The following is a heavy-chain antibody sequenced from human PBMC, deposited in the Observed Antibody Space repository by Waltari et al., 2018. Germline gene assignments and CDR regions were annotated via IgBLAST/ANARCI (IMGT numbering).Heavy chain of an antibody. D-gene: IGHD6-13*01. CDR1: GFTFSSYA. J-gene: IGHJ4*02. CDR3: ARAPGPPAAGRLSDY. V-gene: IGHV3-30-3*01. Sequence: QVQLVESGGGVVQPGRSLRLSCAASGFTFSSYAMHWVRQAPGKGLEWVAVKSYDGSNKYYADSVKGRFTISRDNSKNTLYLQMNSLRAEDTAVYYCARAPGPPAAGRLSDYWGQGTLVTVSS. CDR2: KSYDGSNK.